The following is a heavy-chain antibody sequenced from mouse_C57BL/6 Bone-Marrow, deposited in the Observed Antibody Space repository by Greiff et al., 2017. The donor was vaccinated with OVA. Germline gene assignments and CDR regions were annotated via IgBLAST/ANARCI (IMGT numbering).Heavy chain of an antibody. V-gene: IGHV1-82*01. CDR1: GYAFSSSW. Sequence: QVQLKQSGPELVKPGASVKISCKASGYAFSSSWMNWVKQRPGKGLEWIGRIYPGDGDTNYNGKFKGKATLTADKSSSTAYMQLSSLTSEDSAVYFCARSPYDYDDDYWGQGTLVTVSA. CDR3: ARSPYDYDDDY. D-gene: IGHD2-4*01. CDR2: IYPGDGDT. J-gene: IGHJ3*01.